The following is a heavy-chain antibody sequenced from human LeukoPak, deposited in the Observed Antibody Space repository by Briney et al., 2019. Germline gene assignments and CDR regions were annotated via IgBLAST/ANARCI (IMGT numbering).Heavy chain of an antibody. CDR1: GFSFSSYW. V-gene: IGHV3-74*01. CDR3: VRWGLGKGEVFDI. D-gene: IGHD2-21*01. J-gene: IGHJ3*02. CDR2: INSDGSNT. Sequence: PGGSLRLSCAASGFSFSSYWMHWVRQVPGKGLVWVSRINSDGSNTNYADSVKGRFTISRDNAKSTLYVQMHSVRAEDTAVYYCVRWGLGKGEVFDIWGQGTMVTVSS.